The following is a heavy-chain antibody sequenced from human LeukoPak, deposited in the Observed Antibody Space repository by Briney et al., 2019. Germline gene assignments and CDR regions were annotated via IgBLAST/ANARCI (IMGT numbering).Heavy chain of an antibody. Sequence: PSGTLSLTCAVSGDSISRSDWWTWVRQPPGKGLEWIGEIYHSGTTNYNPSLKSRVTISVDTSKNQFSLKLSSVTAADTAVYYCARRSRDWNYGDAFDIWGQGTMVTVSS. CDR1: GDSISRSDW. D-gene: IGHD1-7*01. CDR2: IYHSGTT. V-gene: IGHV4-4*02. J-gene: IGHJ3*02. CDR3: ARRSRDWNYGDAFDI.